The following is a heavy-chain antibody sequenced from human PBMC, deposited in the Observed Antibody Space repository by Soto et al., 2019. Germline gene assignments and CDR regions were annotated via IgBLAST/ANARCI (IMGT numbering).Heavy chain of an antibody. D-gene: IGHD6-13*01. CDR3: ARMSSSSWYNWFDP. CDR1: GYTFTSYD. Sequence: ASVKVSCKASGYTFTSYDINWVRQATGQGLEWMGWMNPNSGNTGYAEKFQGRVTMTRNTSMSTVYMELSSLRSEDTAVYYCARMSSSSWYNWFDPWGQGTPVTVSS. J-gene: IGHJ5*02. CDR2: MNPNSGNT. V-gene: IGHV1-8*01.